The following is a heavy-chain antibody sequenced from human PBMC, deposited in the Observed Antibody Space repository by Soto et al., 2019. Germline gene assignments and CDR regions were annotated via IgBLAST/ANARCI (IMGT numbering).Heavy chain of an antibody. Sequence: GSGPTLVNPTQTLTLTCTFSGFSLSTGGVCVTWIRQPPGKALEWLALIDWDDDKYYTTSLKTRLTISKDTSKNQVVLTMTNMDPIDTGTYYCARTREQQLAYGMDVWGQGTTVTVSS. CDR2: IDWDDDK. CDR1: GFSLSTGGVC. J-gene: IGHJ6*02. D-gene: IGHD1-1*01. CDR3: ARTREQQLAYGMDV. V-gene: IGHV2-70*01.